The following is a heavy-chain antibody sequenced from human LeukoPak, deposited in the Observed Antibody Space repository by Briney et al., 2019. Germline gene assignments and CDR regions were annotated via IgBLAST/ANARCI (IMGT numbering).Heavy chain of an antibody. CDR1: RFTLTSYE. CDR2: ISSSGRTI. CDR3: ARDGDGYNWGYYFDY. D-gene: IGHD5-24*01. J-gene: IGHJ4*02. V-gene: IGHV3-48*03. Sequence: PGGSLRLSCAASRFTLTSYEMNWVRQAPGKGLEWVSYISSSGRTIYYADSVKGRFTISRDNAKNSLYLQMNSLRAEDTAVYYCARDGDGYNWGYYFDYWGQGTLVTVSS.